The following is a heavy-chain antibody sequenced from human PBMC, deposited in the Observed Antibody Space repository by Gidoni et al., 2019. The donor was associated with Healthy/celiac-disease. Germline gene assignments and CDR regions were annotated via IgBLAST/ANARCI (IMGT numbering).Heavy chain of an antibody. CDR3: ARHRTVVNTDAFDI. J-gene: IGHJ3*02. CDR1: GGSISSSSYY. V-gene: IGHV4-39*01. Sequence: QLQLQESGPGLVKPSETLSRTCTVAGGSISSSSYYWGGVRQPPGKGLEWIGSIYYSGSTYYNPSLKSPVTISVDTSKNQFSLKLSSVTAADTAVYYCARHRTVVNTDAFDIWGQGTMVTVSS. CDR2: IYYSGST. D-gene: IGHD2-15*01.